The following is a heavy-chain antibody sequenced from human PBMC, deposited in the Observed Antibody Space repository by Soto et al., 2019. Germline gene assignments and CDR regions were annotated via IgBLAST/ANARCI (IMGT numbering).Heavy chain of an antibody. D-gene: IGHD1-1*01. CDR2: VHISGHS. J-gene: IGHJ5*01. V-gene: IGHV4-4*02. Sequence: QVHLQESGPGLVAPSGTLSLTCTLSGGSVRAPDWWNWVRQSPDKGLEWIAEVHISGHSNYNPSLRSRVSVSIDSSKNKLYLNLNSVTAADTAIYYCARVRQGCSANNCYFDPWGQGTQVTISS. CDR1: GGSVRAPDW. CDR3: ARVRQGCSANNCYFDP.